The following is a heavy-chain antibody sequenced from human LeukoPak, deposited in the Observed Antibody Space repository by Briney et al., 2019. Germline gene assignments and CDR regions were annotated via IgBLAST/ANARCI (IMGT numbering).Heavy chain of an antibody. V-gene: IGHV7-4-1*01. CDR3: ARDHGSQRYWFDP. CDR1: GYTFTSYA. J-gene: IGHJ5*02. Sequence: VASVKVSCKASGYTFTSYAINWVRQAPGQGLEWMGWINTNTGNPTYAQGFTGRFVFSLDTSVTTAYLQIGSLEVEDTAVYYCARDHGSQRYWFDPWGQGTLVTVSS. CDR2: INTNTGNP. D-gene: IGHD1-26*01.